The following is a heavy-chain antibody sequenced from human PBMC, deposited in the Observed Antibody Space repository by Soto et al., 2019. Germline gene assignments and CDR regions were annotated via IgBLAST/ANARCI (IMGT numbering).Heavy chain of an antibody. CDR2: IYYSGGT. V-gene: IGHV4-61*01. CDR3: SRHLKSDTLFGY. J-gene: IGHJ4*02. Sequence: QVQLQESGPGLVKPSETLSLTCTVSGGSVSSGSYYWSWIRQPLGKGLEWIGYIYYSGGTTYNPSLKSRVTISVDTSKNQFSLKLSSVTAADTAVYYCSRHLKSDTLFGYWGQGTLVTVSS. D-gene: IGHD2-2*02. CDR1: GGSVSSGSYY.